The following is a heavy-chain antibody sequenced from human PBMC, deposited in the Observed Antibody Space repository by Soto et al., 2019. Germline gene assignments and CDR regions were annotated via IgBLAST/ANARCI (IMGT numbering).Heavy chain of an antibody. V-gene: IGHV4-34*01. Sequence: QVQLQQWGAGLLKPSETLSLTCAVYGGSFSGYYWSWIRQPPRKGLEWIGEINHSGSTNYNPSLKSRVTISVDTSKNQFSLKLTSVTAADTAVYYCARVGYSSSWYRRGAFDIWGQGTKVTVSS. CDR1: GGSFSGYY. CDR3: ARVGYSSSWYRRGAFDI. D-gene: IGHD6-13*01. J-gene: IGHJ3*02. CDR2: INHSGST.